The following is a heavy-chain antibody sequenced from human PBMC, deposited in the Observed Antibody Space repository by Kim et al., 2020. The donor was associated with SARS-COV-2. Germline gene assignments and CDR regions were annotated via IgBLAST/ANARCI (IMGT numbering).Heavy chain of an antibody. CDR3: ARHSSSWYAGWFDP. CDR2: IYYSGSA. D-gene: IGHD6-13*01. Sequence: SETLSLTCTVSGGSISSSNYYWGWIRQPPGKGLEWIGTIYYSGSAYYNPSLKSRVTISVDTSKNHFSLELASVTAADTAVYYCARHSSSWYAGWFDPWGQGNLVTVSS. V-gene: IGHV4-39*07. CDR1: GGSISSSNYY. J-gene: IGHJ5*02.